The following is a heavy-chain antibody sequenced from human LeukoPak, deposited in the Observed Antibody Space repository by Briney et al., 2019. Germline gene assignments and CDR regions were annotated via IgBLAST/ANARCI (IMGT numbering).Heavy chain of an antibody. J-gene: IGHJ5*02. CDR2: VDPEDGET. V-gene: IGHV1-69-2*01. Sequence: ASVKISCKDSGYTFTDYYMHWVQQAPGKGLEWMGLVDPEDGETIYAEKFQGRVTITADTSTDTAYMELSSLRSEDTAVYYCATDPSIADKYNWFDPWGQGTLVTVSS. CDR1: GYTFTDYY. CDR3: ATDPSIADKYNWFDP. D-gene: IGHD6-6*01.